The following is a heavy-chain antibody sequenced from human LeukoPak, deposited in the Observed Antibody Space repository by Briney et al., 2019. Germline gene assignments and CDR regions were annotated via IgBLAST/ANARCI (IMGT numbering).Heavy chain of an antibody. J-gene: IGHJ6*02. D-gene: IGHD6-19*01. Sequence: PSETLSLTCTVSGGSISSYYWSWIWQPPGKGLEWIGYIYYSGSTNYNPSLKSRVTISVDTSKNQFSLKLSSVTAADTAVYYCARLIAVADYYYGMDVWGQGTTVTVSS. CDR1: GGSISSYY. V-gene: IGHV4-59*08. CDR3: ARLIAVADYYYGMDV. CDR2: IYYSGST.